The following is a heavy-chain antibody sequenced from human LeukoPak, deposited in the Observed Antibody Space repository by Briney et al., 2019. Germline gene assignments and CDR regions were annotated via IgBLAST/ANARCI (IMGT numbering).Heavy chain of an antibody. CDR1: GYTFTSYV. Sequence: GASAKVACKASGYTFTSYVISWVRQAPGQGLEWMGWISAYNGNTNYAQKLQGRVTMTTDTSTSTAYMELRSLRSDDTAVYYCARDMDYYDSSGYDYWGQGTLVTVSS. CDR3: ARDMDYYDSSGYDY. D-gene: IGHD3-22*01. V-gene: IGHV1-18*01. J-gene: IGHJ4*02. CDR2: ISAYNGNT.